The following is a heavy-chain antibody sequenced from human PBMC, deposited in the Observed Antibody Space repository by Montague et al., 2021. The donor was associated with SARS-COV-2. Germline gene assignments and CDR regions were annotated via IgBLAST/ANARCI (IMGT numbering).Heavy chain of an antibody. Sequence: SETLSLTCAVYGGSLSGYYWSWIRQPPGEGLEWIAEISPSGSTSYNPSLKSRVTISVDTSKNQFSLKLSSAPAADTAVYYCARVPYRLLFVPRYYGMDVWGQGTTVTVSS. CDR3: ARVPYRLLFVPRYYGMDV. V-gene: IGHV4-34*01. CDR2: ISPSGST. J-gene: IGHJ6*02. D-gene: IGHD2-2*01. CDR1: GGSLSGYY.